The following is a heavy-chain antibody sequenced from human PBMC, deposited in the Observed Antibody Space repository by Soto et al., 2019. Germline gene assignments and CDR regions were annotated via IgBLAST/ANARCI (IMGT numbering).Heavy chain of an antibody. D-gene: IGHD2-15*01. Sequence: GGSLRLSCAASGFTFSSYWMTWVRQAPGKGLGWVANIKHDGSEEYYVDSVQGRFTISREKPKNSLYLQMNSLRAEDKAVYHCAREGELVVLARTPIHHSGTDVWGQGTTVTVSS. CDR1: GFTFSSYW. CDR2: IKHDGSEE. J-gene: IGHJ6*02. CDR3: AREGELVVLARTPIHHSGTDV. V-gene: IGHV3-7*03.